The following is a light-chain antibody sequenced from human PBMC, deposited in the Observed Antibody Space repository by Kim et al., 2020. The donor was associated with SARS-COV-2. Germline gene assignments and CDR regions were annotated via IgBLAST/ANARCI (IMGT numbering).Light chain of an antibody. CDR1: QSISSSY. J-gene: IGKJ1*01. CDR2: GAS. V-gene: IGKV3-20*01. Sequence: LSPGERATLSCRASQSISSSYLAWFQQKPGQAPRLLIRGASSRATGIPDRFSGSGSGTDFTLAISRLEPEDFAVYYCQQYGFSWTFGQGTKVDIK. CDR3: QQYGFSWT.